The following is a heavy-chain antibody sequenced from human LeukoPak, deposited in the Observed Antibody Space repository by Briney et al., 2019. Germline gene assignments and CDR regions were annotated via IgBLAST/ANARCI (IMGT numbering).Heavy chain of an antibody. J-gene: IGHJ4*02. D-gene: IGHD3-3*01. CDR1: GFTFSSYS. Sequence: AGGSLRLSCAASGFTFSSYSMNWVRQAPGKGLEWVSSISSSSSYIYYADSVKGRFTISRDNAKNSLYLQMNSLRAEDTAVYYCARDEPGNPLYYDFWSGYYDYWGQGTLVTVSS. CDR2: ISSSSSYI. V-gene: IGHV3-21*01. CDR3: ARDEPGNPLYYDFWSGYYDY.